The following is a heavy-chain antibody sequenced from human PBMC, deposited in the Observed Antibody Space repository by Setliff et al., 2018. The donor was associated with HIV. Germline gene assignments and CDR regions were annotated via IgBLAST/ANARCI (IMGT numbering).Heavy chain of an antibody. CDR1: GGSMNENH. J-gene: IGHJ3*02. V-gene: IGHV4-4*08. CDR2: IHTSGST. Sequence: SETLSLTCTVSGGSMNENHWSWLRQSPGKGLEWIAYIHTSGSTYFNPSFISRVTISIDSSKNQFSLKLMSLTAADTAVYYCARTGYAFDIWGKGTTVTVSS. CDR3: ARTGYAFDI.